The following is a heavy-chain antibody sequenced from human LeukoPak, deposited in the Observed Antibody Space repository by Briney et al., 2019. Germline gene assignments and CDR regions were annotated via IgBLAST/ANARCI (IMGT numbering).Heavy chain of an antibody. V-gene: IGHV4-61*01. D-gene: IGHD2-2*01. J-gene: IGHJ6*03. CDR2: IYYSGST. CDR3: ARVGGVVPAAWAYYYYMDV. Sequence: SETLSLTCTVSGGSISNTSYYWSWIRQPPGKGLEWIGYIYYSGSTNYNPSLKSRVTISVDTSKNQFSLKLSSVTAADTAVYYCARVGGVVPAAWAYYYYMDVWGKGTTVTVSS. CDR1: GGSISNTSYY.